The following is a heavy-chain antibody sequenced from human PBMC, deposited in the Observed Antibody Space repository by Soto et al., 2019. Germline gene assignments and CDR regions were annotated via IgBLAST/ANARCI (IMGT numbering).Heavy chain of an antibody. CDR1: GFTFSGAA. V-gene: IGHV3-73*02. Sequence: EVQLVESGGGLVQPGGSLKLSCAASGFTFSGAALHWVRQASGKGLEWVGRIRTKADNYATTYSASVTGRFVISRDDSKNTAYLQMNSLKIEDTAVYYCTRRPPGDGYNYYFAYWGQGVLVTVSS. CDR2: IRTKADNYAT. J-gene: IGHJ4*02. D-gene: IGHD5-12*01. CDR3: TRRPPGDGYNYYFAY.